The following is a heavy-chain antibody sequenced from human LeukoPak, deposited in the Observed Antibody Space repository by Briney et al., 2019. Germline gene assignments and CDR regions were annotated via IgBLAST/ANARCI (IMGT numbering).Heavy chain of an antibody. J-gene: IGHJ5*02. CDR3: ARDGGWFDP. CDR1: GGSISSSSYY. Sequence: PSETLSLTCTVSGGSISSSSYYWSWIRQPPGKGLEWIGYIYYSGSTNYNPSLKSRVTISVDTSKNQFSLKLSSVTAADTAVYYCARDGGWFDPWGQGTLVTVSS. CDR2: IYYSGST. D-gene: IGHD3-16*01. V-gene: IGHV4-61*01.